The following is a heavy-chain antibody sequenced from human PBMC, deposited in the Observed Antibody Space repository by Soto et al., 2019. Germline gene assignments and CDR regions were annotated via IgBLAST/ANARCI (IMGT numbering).Heavy chain of an antibody. V-gene: IGHV3-48*01. CDR3: ARDLEGYSYVANVYYFDY. CDR1: GFTFSNYG. D-gene: IGHD5-18*01. CDR2: ISSSSRTI. Sequence: EVQLVESGGGLVQPGGSLRLSCAASGFTFSNYGMNWVRQVPGKGLEWISYISSSSRTIYYADSVKGRFTISRDNGKNSLYLQMNSLRAEDTSLYYCARDLEGYSYVANVYYFDYWGQGTLVTVSS. J-gene: IGHJ4*02.